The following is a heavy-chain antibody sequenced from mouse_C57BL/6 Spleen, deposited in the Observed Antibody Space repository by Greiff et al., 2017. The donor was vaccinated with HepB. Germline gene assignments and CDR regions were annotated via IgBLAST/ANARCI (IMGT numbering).Heavy chain of an antibody. CDR2: IDPSDSYT. D-gene: IGHD1-1*01. CDR3: ARSFTTVVAHFDY. V-gene: IGHV1-69*01. Sequence: LVESGAELVMPGASVKLSCKASGYTFTSYWMHWVKQRPGQGLEWIGEIDPSDSYTNYNQKFKGKSTFTVDKSSSTAYMQLSSLTSEDSAVYFCARSFTTVVAHFDYWGQGTTLTVSS. CDR1: GYTFTSYW. J-gene: IGHJ2*01.